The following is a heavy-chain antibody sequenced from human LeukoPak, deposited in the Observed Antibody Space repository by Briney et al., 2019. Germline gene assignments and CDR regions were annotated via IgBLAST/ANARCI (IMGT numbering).Heavy chain of an antibody. Sequence: SETLSLTCSVSGGSISSGGYSWSWIRQPPGKGLEWIGYIYHSGSTYYNPSLKSRVTISVDRSKNQFSLKLSSVTAADTAVYYCARGSSTTAQNYFDYWGQGTLVTVSS. J-gene: IGHJ4*02. CDR1: GGSISSGGYS. V-gene: IGHV4-30-2*01. D-gene: IGHD4-17*01. CDR2: IYHSGST. CDR3: ARGSSTTAQNYFDY.